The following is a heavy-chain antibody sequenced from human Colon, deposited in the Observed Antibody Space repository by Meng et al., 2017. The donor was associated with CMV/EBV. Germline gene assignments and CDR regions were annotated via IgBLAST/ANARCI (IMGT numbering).Heavy chain of an antibody. Sequence: GGSLRLSCAASGFTFSAYPIHWVRQAPGKGLEWVAIISHDGAKKYYGESVKGRFTISRDNSQNTVTVQMNSLRGDDTAVYYCARASNSSFDPWGQGTLVTVSS. CDR2: ISHDGAKK. J-gene: IGHJ5*02. D-gene: IGHD4-11*01. V-gene: IGHV3-30*04. CDR1: GFTFSAYP. CDR3: ARASNSSFDP.